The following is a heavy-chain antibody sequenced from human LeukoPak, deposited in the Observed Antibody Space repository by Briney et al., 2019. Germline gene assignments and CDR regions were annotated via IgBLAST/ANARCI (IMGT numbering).Heavy chain of an antibody. CDR3: ARETAPDAFDI. V-gene: IGHV3-33*01. CDR1: GFTFSSYG. J-gene: IGHJ3*02. CDR2: IWYDGSNK. D-gene: IGHD5-18*01. Sequence: QAGGSLRLSCAASGFTFSSYGMHWVRQAPGKGLEWVAVIWYDGSNKYYADSVKGRFTISRDNSKNTLYLQMNSLRAEDTAVYYCARETAPDAFDIWGQGTMVTVSS.